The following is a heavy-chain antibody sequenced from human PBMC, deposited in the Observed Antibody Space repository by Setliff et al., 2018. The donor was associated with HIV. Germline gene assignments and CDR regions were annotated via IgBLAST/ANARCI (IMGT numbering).Heavy chain of an antibody. J-gene: IGHJ4*02. Sequence: SETLSLTCTVSGGSVHSGSYYWSWVRQPPGKGLEWIGYIYYSGTTYYNPSLKSRVTMSIDTSKNQFSLKVRSVTAADTAVYSCARDPPGYGDANDYWGQGTLVTVSS. CDR1: GGSVHSGSYY. CDR3: ARDPPGYGDANDY. CDR2: IYYSGTT. V-gene: IGHV4-61*01. D-gene: IGHD4-17*01.